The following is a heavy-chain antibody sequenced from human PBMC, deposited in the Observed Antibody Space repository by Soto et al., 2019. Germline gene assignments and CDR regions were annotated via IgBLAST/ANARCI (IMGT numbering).Heavy chain of an antibody. D-gene: IGHD3-3*02. CDR1: GYSFFSYY. CDR2: FLASGGNT. J-gene: IGHJ4*02. Sequence: GSSVKVSCKASGYSFFSYYIHWVRPAHGQGLEWMGRFLASGGNTDYAQRFRGRVSMTRDTSSTNTVSLEVTSLTSDDTAVYYCARGGATIFGVIDSWGQGTRVTVSS. CDR3: ARGGATIFGVIDS. V-gene: IGHV1-46*01.